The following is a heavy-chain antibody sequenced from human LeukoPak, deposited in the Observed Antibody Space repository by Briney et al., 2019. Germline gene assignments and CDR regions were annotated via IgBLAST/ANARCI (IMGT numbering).Heavy chain of an antibody. Sequence: GASVKVSCKASGYIFTDYYIHWVRQAPGQGLQWVATINPSGGSTSYAQKFQGRVTMTRDTSTSTVYMELSSLRSEDTAVYYCAVHYYDSSGPDYWGQGTLVTVSS. CDR1: GYIFTDYY. D-gene: IGHD3-22*01. V-gene: IGHV1-46*01. CDR3: AVHYYDSSGPDY. CDR2: INPSGGST. J-gene: IGHJ4*02.